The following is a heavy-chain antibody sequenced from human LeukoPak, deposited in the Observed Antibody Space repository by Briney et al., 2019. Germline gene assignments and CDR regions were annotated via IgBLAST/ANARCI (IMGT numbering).Heavy chain of an antibody. D-gene: IGHD3-10*01. Sequence: ASVKVSCKASGGTFSSYAISWVRQAPGQGLEWMGRIIPILGIANYAQKFQGRVTITADKSTSTAYMELSSLRSEDTAVYYCARSGSGNLLDYWGQGTLVTVSS. V-gene: IGHV1-69*04. CDR1: GGTFSSYA. CDR2: IIPILGIA. CDR3: ARSGSGNLLDY. J-gene: IGHJ4*02.